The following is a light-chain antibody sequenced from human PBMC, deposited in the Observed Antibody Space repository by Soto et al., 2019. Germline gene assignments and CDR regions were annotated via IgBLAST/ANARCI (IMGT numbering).Light chain of an antibody. CDR2: AAS. CDR1: QGISSY. CDR3: QQYYSYPRT. V-gene: IGKV1-8*01. Sequence: AILMTQSPSSLSASTGDRVTITCLASQGISSYLAWYQQKPGKAPKLLIYAASTLQSGVPSRFSGSGSGTDFTLTISCLQSEDFATYYCQQYYSYPRTFGQGTKV. J-gene: IGKJ1*01.